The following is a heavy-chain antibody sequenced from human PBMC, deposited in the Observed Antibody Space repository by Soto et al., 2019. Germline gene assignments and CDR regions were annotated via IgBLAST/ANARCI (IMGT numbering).Heavy chain of an antibody. Sequence: GGSLRLSCAASGFTFSSYGMHWVRQAPGKGLEWVAVISYDGSNKYYADSVKGRFTISRDNSKNTLYLQMNSLRAEDTAVYYCAKSSPMVTSEIDYWGQGTLVTVSS. D-gene: IGHD2-15*01. CDR1: GFTFSSYG. CDR2: ISYDGSNK. V-gene: IGHV3-30*18. J-gene: IGHJ4*02. CDR3: AKSSPMVTSEIDY.